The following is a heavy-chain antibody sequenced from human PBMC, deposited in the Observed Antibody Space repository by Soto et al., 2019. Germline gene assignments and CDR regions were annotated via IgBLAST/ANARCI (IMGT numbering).Heavy chain of an antibody. D-gene: IGHD6-6*01. J-gene: IGHJ4*02. Sequence: GGSLRLSCAAAGFTFSSYGMHRVRQATGKGLEWVAVISYDGSNIYYADSVKGRFTISRDNSKNTLYLQMNSLRTEDMAVYYCAKDAFTKPRTIAGRPFYYWGQGTLVTVPQ. CDR1: GFTFSSYG. V-gene: IGHV3-30*18. CDR2: ISYDGSNI. CDR3: AKDAFTKPRTIAGRPFYY.